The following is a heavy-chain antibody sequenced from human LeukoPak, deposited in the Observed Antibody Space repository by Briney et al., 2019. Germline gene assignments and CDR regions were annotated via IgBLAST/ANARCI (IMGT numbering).Heavy chain of an antibody. CDR1: GFTFSSYE. Sequence: GGSLRLSCAASGFTFSSYEMNWVRQAPGKGLEWVSYISSSGTTIYYAGSVKGRFTISRDNAKNSLYLQMNSLRVEDTALYYCASGAQSGYWGQGTLVTVSS. CDR3: ASGAQSGY. V-gene: IGHV3-48*03. D-gene: IGHD1-26*01. CDR2: ISSSGTTI. J-gene: IGHJ4*02.